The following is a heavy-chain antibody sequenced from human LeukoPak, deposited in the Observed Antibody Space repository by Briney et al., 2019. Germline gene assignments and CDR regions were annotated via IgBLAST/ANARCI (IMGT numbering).Heavy chain of an antibody. D-gene: IGHD5-18*01. CDR3: ARGSSGYTYGFDF. CDR2: IYPGDSDT. J-gene: IGHJ4*02. CDR1: GYSFINYW. V-gene: IGHV5-51*01. Sequence: GESLKISCKGSGYSFINYWIGWVRQMPGKGLEWMGIIYPGDSDTRYSPSFQGQVTISADKSIRNAYLQWSSLKASDTAMYYRARGSSGYTYGFDFWGQGTLVTVSS.